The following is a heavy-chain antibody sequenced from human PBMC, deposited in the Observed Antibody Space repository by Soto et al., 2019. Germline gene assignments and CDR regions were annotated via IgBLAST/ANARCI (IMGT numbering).Heavy chain of an antibody. D-gene: IGHD6-13*01. V-gene: IGHV4-34*01. CDR1: GGSFSGYY. CDR3: ARGGTILYSNKAGYFQH. Sequence: QVQLQQWGAGLLKPSETLSLTCAVYGGSFSGYYWSWIRQPPGKGLEWIGEITHSGSTNYNPSLKSRVTIAVDTSKNQFSLRLSSVTAADTDVYYCARGGTILYSNKAGYFQHWGQCTLVTVSS. CDR2: ITHSGST. J-gene: IGHJ1*01.